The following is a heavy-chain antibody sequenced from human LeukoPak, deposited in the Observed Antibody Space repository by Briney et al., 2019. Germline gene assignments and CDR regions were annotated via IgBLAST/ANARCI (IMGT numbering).Heavy chain of an antibody. D-gene: IGHD1-1*01. CDR1: GGSISSYY. V-gene: IGHV4-59*01. CDR3: AREYDSTFDP. Sequence: SETLSLTCTVSGGSISSYYWSWIRQPPGKGLEWIGYIYYSGSTNYNPSLKSRVTISVDTSKNQFSLKLSSVTAANTAVYYCAREYDSTFDPWGQGTLVTVSS. J-gene: IGHJ5*02. CDR2: IYYSGST.